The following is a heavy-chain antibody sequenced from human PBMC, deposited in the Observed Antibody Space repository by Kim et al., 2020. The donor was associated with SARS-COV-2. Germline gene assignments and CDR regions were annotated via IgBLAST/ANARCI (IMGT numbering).Heavy chain of an antibody. Sequence: SETLSLTCTVSGGSISSSSYYWGWIRQPPGKGLVWIGSIYYSGSTYYNPSLKSRVTISVDTSKNQFSLKLSSVTAADTAVYYCARQLRLAAAGSDWFAPWGQGGMVTVSS. CDR3: ARQLRLAAAGSDWFAP. CDR2: IYYSGST. D-gene: IGHD6-13*01. J-gene: IGHJ5*02. CDR1: GGSISSSSYY. V-gene: IGHV4-39*01.